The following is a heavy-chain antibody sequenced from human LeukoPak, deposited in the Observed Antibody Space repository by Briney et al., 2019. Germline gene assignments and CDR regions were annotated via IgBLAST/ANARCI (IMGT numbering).Heavy chain of an antibody. Sequence: SETLSLTCTVSGGSISSSSYYWGWIRQLPGKGLEWIGSIYYSGSTYYNPSLKSRVTISVDTSKNQFSLKLSSVTAADTAVYYCARISVLAARPFDYWGQGTLVTVSS. J-gene: IGHJ4*02. V-gene: IGHV4-39*01. CDR3: ARISVLAARPFDY. CDR2: IYYSGST. CDR1: GGSISSSSYY. D-gene: IGHD6-6*01.